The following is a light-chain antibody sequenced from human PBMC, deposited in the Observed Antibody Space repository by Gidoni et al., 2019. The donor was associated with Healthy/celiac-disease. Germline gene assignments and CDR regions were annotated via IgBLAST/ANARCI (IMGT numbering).Light chain of an antibody. Sequence: SYELTQPPSVSVSPGQTASITCSGDKLGDKYACWYQQKPGQSPVLVIYRDSKRPSGIPERFAGSNSGNTATLTISGTQAMDEADYYCQAWDSSTGKVFGGGTKLTV. CDR1: KLGDKY. V-gene: IGLV3-1*01. CDR3: QAWDSSTGKV. J-gene: IGLJ2*01. CDR2: RDS.